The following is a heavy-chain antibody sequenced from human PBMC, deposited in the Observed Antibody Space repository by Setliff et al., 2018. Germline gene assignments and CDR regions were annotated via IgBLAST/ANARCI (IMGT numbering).Heavy chain of an antibody. D-gene: IGHD4-4*01. J-gene: IGHJ4*02. V-gene: IGHV1-69*13. CDR3: ARDPRDVYRRGGDC. CDR1: GGTFSDNA. Sequence: GASVKVSCKTSGGTFSDNAMSWVRQAPGQGPEWMGGIIATVGGVSYAQKFQGRVTITADEXTTTVYMEXSSLTSEDTAMYYCARDPRDVYRRGGDCWGPGTLVTVSS. CDR2: IIATVGGV.